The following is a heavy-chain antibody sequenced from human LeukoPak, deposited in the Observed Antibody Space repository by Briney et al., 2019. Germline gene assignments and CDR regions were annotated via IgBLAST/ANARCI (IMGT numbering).Heavy chain of an antibody. CDR1: GGSFRGYY. CDR3: ARGLGANHYCYMDV. CDR2: IYHSGST. D-gene: IGHD3-10*01. V-gene: IGHV4-34*01. J-gene: IGHJ6*03. Sequence: SETLSLTCAVNGGSFRGYYWIWIRQPPGKGLEWIGDIYHSGSTKYNPSLKSRLTISVDTSKNQFSLNLSSMTAADTAVYYCARGLGANHYCYMDVWGKGTTVTVSS.